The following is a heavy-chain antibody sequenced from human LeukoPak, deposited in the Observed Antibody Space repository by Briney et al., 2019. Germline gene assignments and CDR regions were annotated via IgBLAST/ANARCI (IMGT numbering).Heavy chain of an antibody. CDR1: GYTFTSYD. J-gene: IGHJ3*02. CDR2: INPNSGGT. CDR3: ARDVGDAFDI. V-gene: IGHV1-2*02. Sequence: VASVKVSCKASGYTFTSYDINWVRQATGQGLEWMGWINPNSGGTNYAQKFQGRVTMTRDTSISTAYMELSRLRSDDTAVYYCARDVGDAFDIWGQGTMVTVSS.